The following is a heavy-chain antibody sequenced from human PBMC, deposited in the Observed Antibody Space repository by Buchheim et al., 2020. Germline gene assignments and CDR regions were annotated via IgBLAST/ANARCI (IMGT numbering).Heavy chain of an antibody. CDR3: AKSLDIVAPFYYCYMDV. V-gene: IGHV3-23*01. CDR1: GFTFSSYA. CDR2: ISGSGGST. J-gene: IGHJ6*03. Sequence: EVQLLESGGGLVQPGGSLRLPCSASGFTFSSYAMSWVRQAPGKGLEWVSAISGSGGSTYYAAPVKGRFTIFSDNSKNTLYLQMNSLRAEDTAIYYCAKSLDIVAPFYYCYMDVWGKGTT. D-gene: IGHD5-12*01.